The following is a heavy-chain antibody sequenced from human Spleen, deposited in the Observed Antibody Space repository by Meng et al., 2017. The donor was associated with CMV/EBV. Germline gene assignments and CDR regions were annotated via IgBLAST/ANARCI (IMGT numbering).Heavy chain of an antibody. Sequence: GGSLRLSCAVSGFTFDDYGMSWVRQAPGKGLEWVSGIKWNGGSTGYADSVKGRFTISRDNSKNSLYLQMNSLRAEDTALYYCAKGLTSLYSSSLGGWGLYYYGMDVWGQGTTVKVS. CDR1: GFTFDDYG. J-gene: IGHJ6*02. D-gene: IGHD6-6*01. CDR2: IKWNGGST. CDR3: AKGLTSLYSSSLGGWGLYYYGMDV. V-gene: IGHV3-20*04.